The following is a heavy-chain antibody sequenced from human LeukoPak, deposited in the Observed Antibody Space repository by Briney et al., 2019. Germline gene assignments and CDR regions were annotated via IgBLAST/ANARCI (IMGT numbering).Heavy chain of an antibody. CDR1: GFTFSSYA. V-gene: IGHV3-23*01. CDR2: ISGSGGST. J-gene: IGHJ6*02. Sequence: HAGGSLRLSCAASGFTFSSYAMSWVRQAPGKGLEWVSAISGSGGSTYYADSVKGRFTISRDNAKNSLYLQMNSLRAEDTAVYYCARDGYYYGMDVWGQGTTVTVSS. CDR3: ARDGYYYGMDV.